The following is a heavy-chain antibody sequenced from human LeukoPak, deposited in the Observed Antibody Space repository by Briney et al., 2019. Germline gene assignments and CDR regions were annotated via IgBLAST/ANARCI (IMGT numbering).Heavy chain of an antibody. V-gene: IGHV1-69*02. CDR3: AIVVVPANMDV. D-gene: IGHD2-2*01. J-gene: IGHJ6*03. CDR2: IIPILGIA. Sequence: SVKVSCKASGGTFSSYTISWVRQVPGQGLGWMGRIIPILGIANYAQKFQGRVTITADKSTSTAYMELSSLRSEDTAVYYCAIVVVPANMDVWGKGTTVTVSS. CDR1: GGTFSSYT.